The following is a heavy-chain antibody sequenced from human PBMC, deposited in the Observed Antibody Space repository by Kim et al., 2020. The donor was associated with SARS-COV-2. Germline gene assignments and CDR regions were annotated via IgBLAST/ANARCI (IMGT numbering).Heavy chain of an antibody. CDR2: ISSSGSTI. D-gene: IGHD3-22*01. V-gene: IGHV3-11*01. Sequence: GGSLRLSCAASGFTFSDYYMSWIRQAPGKGLEWVSYISSSGSTIYYADSVKGRFTISRDNAKNSLYLQMNSLRAEDTAVYYCARSGPRYYYDSSGSPDAFDIWGQGTMVTVSS. J-gene: IGHJ3*02. CDR1: GFTFSDYY. CDR3: ARSGPRYYYDSSGSPDAFDI.